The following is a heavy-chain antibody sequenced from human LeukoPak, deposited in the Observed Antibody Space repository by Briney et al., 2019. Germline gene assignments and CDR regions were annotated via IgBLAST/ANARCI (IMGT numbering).Heavy chain of an antibody. V-gene: IGHV4-34*01. CDR3: ARGGGSHGDWFDP. Sequence: SETLSLTCAVYGGPFSDYYWNWIRQPPGKGLEWIGEINHSGNTNYNPSLKSRVTIPVDTSKNQFSLKLSSVTAADTAVYYCARGGGSHGDWFDPWGQGTLVTVSS. D-gene: IGHD1-26*01. CDR1: GGPFSDYY. J-gene: IGHJ5*02. CDR2: INHSGNT.